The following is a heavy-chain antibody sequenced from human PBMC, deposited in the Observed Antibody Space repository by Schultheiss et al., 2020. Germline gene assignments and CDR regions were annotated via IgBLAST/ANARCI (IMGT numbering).Heavy chain of an antibody. CDR3: AGGIVVPAALDY. Sequence: GGSLRLSCSASGFTFSSYAMHWVRQAPGKGLEYVSAISSNGGSTYYADSVKGRFTISRDNSKNTLYLLMDSLRAEDTAVYYCAGGIVVPAALDYWGQGTLVTVSS. CDR2: ISSNGGST. J-gene: IGHJ4*02. D-gene: IGHD2-2*01. CDR1: GFTFSSYA. V-gene: IGHV3-64*04.